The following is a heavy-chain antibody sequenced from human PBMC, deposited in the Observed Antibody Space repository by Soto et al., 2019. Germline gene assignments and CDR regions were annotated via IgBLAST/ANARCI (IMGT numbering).Heavy chain of an antibody. CDR2: IDPSDSYT. CDR1: GYTFTNYW. D-gene: IGHD3-10*01. J-gene: IGHJ6*02. V-gene: IGHV5-10-1*01. Sequence: PGESLKISCKGSGYTFTNYWIGWVRQMPGKGLEWMGRIDPSDSYTNYSPSFQGHVTISADKSISTAYLQWSSLKASDTAMYYCARIRYYGSGSTPIYGMDVWGQGTTVTVSS. CDR3: ARIRYYGSGSTPIYGMDV.